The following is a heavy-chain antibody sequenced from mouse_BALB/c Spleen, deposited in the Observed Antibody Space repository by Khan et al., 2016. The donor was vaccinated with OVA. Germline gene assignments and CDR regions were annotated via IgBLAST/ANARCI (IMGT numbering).Heavy chain of an antibody. Sequence: EVKLEVSGGGLAQPGGSMKLPCITSGFTFSIYWMSWVRQSPEKGLEWVAEIRLKSDKYATHYAESVKGNFTISRDDSKGRLYLQMNNLRPEDTGIYYCIGGWKNWGQGTTVTVSS. CDR2: IRLKSDKYAT. CDR3: IGGWKN. D-gene: IGHD3-3*01. J-gene: IGHJ2*01. CDR1: GFTFSIYW. V-gene: IGHV6-3*01.